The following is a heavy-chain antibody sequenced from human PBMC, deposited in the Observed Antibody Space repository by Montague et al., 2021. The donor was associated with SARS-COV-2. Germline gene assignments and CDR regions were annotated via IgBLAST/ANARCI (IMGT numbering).Heavy chain of an antibody. CDR2: INHSGST. Sequence: SETLSLTCAVYGGSFSGYYWSWIRQPPGKGLEWIGEINHSGSTNYNPSLKSRVTISMDTSKNQFSLKLSSVTAADTAVYYCARGVRQLGVRYYYYYIDVWDKGTTDTVSS. V-gene: IGHV4-34*01. CDR1: GGSFSGYY. D-gene: IGHD6-6*01. J-gene: IGHJ6*03. CDR3: ARGVRQLGVRYYYYYIDV.